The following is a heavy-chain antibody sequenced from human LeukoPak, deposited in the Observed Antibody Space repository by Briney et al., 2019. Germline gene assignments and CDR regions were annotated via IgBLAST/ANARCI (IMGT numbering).Heavy chain of an antibody. CDR3: TRIILSSLSYYFDY. V-gene: IGHV3-7*01. CDR2: IKQDGSEK. CDR1: GFTFSSYW. J-gene: IGHJ4*02. Sequence: GGSLRLSCAASGFTFSSYWMGWVRQAPGKGLEWVGNIKQDGSEKYYVDSVKGRFTISRDNAKNSLYLQMNSLRVEDTAVYYCTRIILSSLSYYFDYWGQGTLVTVSS.